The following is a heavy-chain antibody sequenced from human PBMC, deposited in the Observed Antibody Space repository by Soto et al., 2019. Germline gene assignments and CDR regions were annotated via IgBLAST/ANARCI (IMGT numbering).Heavy chain of an antibody. CDR2: ISYDGSNK. D-gene: IGHD2-2*01. V-gene: IGHV3-30*18. Sequence: PGGSLRLSCAASGFTFSSYGMHWVRQAPGKGLEWVAVISYDGSNKYYADSVKGRFTISRDNSKNTLYLQMNSLRAEDTAVYYCAKDSSRGYQLLSKWGQGTLVTVSS. CDR1: GFTFSSYG. J-gene: IGHJ4*02. CDR3: AKDSSRGYQLLSK.